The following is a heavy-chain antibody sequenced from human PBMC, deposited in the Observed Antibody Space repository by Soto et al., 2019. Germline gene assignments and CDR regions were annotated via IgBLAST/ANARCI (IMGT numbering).Heavy chain of an antibody. D-gene: IGHD2-15*01. J-gene: IGHJ6*02. Sequence: GGSLRISCAASGFTFRRYAMHWGRPGPGKGVECVGVISHDGSNKFYRDYVKGRFTISRDNSKNTLYLQINSLRYEDTAVYYCARGDRVDIAVVIGVRPGEYGVDVWGQGTTVTVSS. V-gene: IGHV3-30-3*01. CDR3: ARGDRVDIAVVIGVRPGEYGVDV. CDR2: ISHDGSNK. CDR1: GFTFRRYA.